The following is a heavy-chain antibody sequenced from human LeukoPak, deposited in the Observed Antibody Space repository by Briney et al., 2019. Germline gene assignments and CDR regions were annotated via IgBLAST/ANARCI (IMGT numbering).Heavy chain of an antibody. J-gene: IGHJ6*02. D-gene: IGHD3-3*01. Sequence: VASVKVSCKASGYAFTSYYMHWVRQAPGQGLEWMGWINTNTGNPTYAQGFTGRFVFSLDTSVSTAYLQISSLKAVDTAVYYCAREAYDFWSGAPAKNYYYYGMDVWGQGTTVTVSS. CDR1: GYAFTSYY. CDR3: AREAYDFWSGAPAKNYYYYGMDV. CDR2: INTNTGNP. V-gene: IGHV7-4-1*02.